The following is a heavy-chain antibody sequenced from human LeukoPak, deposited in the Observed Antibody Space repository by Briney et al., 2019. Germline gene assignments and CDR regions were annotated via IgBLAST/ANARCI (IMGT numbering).Heavy chain of an antibody. Sequence: PGGSLRLSCAASGFTFNTYAMSWVRQAPGKGLEWVSAISSSGDTYYAGSVKGRFTISRDNSKNTLYLQMNSLRAEDTAVYYCAKDRRDIVVVVAAYGMDVWGQGTTVTVSS. CDR3: AKDRRDIVVVVAAYGMDV. J-gene: IGHJ6*02. D-gene: IGHD2-15*01. CDR2: ISSSGDT. V-gene: IGHV3-23*01. CDR1: GFTFNTYA.